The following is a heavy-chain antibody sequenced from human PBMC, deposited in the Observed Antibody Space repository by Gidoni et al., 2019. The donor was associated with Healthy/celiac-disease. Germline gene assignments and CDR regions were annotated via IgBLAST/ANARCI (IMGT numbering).Heavy chain of an antibody. V-gene: IGHV1-69*01. Sequence: QVQLVQSGAEVKKPGSSVTVSCKASVGTFSSYAISWVRQSPGQGLEWMGGIIPIFGTANYAQKFQGRVTITADESTSTAYMELSSLRSEDTAVYYCARASGSYGAFDIWGQGTMVTVSS. CDR2: IIPIFGTA. CDR3: ARASGSYGAFDI. D-gene: IGHD1-26*01. CDR1: VGTFSSYA. J-gene: IGHJ3*02.